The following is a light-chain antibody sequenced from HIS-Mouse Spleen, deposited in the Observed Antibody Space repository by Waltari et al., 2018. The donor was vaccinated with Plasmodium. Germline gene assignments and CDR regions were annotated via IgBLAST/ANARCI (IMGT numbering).Light chain of an antibody. Sequence: DIQMTQSPSSLSASVGDRVTITCQASQDISNYLNWYQQKPGKAPKLLIYDASNLETGVPSRFSGSGSGTDFTFTISSLQPEDIATYYCQQYDNLFTF. CDR2: DAS. CDR3: QQYDNLFT. CDR1: QDISNY. J-gene: IGKJ3*01. V-gene: IGKV1-33*01.